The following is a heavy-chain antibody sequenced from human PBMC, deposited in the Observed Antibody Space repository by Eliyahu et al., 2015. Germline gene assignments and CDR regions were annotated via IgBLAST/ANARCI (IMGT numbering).Heavy chain of an antibody. CDR2: INGDGSST. CDR1: GFTFNNYG. CDR3: ARNAAGLAY. V-gene: IGHV3-74*01. Sequence: EVQLVESGGGSVQPGGSLRXSCAAXGFTFNNYGMVWVRQAPGKGLMWVSYINGDGSSTTYADSVKGRFTVSRDNAKNTLFLQMNSLRSEDTAVYYCARNAAGLAYWGQGTLVTVSS. D-gene: IGHD6-25*01. J-gene: IGHJ4*02.